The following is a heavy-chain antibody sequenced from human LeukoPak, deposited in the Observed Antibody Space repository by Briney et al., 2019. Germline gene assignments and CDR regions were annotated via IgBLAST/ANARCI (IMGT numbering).Heavy chain of an antibody. CDR3: TRDAALDDYGDYEGFDP. D-gene: IGHD4-17*01. J-gene: IGHJ5*02. CDR2: IRSKAYGGTT. Sequence: GGSLRLSCAASGFTFSSYAMSWVRQAPGKGLEWVGFIRSKAYGGTTEYAASVKGRFTISRDDSKSIAYLQMNSLKTEDTAVYYCTRDAALDDYGDYEGFDPWGQGTLVTVSS. CDR1: GFTFSSYA. V-gene: IGHV3-49*04.